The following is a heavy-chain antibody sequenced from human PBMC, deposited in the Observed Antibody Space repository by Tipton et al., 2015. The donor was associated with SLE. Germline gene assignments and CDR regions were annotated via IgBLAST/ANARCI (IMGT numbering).Heavy chain of an antibody. V-gene: IGHV4-59*11. D-gene: IGHD5-24*01. CDR3: AREGRWLPSLVGAFDI. CDR2: ISDGGDT. CDR1: GASISSHY. J-gene: IGHJ3*02. Sequence: TLSLTCTVSGASISSHYWSWIRQSPGKGLEWIGYISDGGDTKYNPSLMSRLTISVDTSKNQFSLKLSSVTAADTAVYYCAREGRWLPSLVGAFDIWGQGTMVTVSS.